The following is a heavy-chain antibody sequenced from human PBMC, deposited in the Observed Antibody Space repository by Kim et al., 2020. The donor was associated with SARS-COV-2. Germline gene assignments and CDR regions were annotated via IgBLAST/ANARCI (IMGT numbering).Heavy chain of an antibody. J-gene: IGHJ4*02. Sequence: AYAASVKGRFTISRDDSKNTAYLQMNSLKTEDTAVYYCTRTWDTAMVFDYWGQGTLVTVSS. V-gene: IGHV3-73*01. D-gene: IGHD5-18*01. CDR3: TRTWDTAMVFDY.